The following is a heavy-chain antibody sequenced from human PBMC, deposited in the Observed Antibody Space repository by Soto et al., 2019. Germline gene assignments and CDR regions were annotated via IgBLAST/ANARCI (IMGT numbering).Heavy chain of an antibody. CDR1: GGSFSGYY. CDR3: ARVKAIHRDGMDV. D-gene: IGHD5-18*01. V-gene: IGHV4-34*01. J-gene: IGHJ6*02. Sequence: QVQLQQWGAGLLKPSETLSLTCAVYGGSFSGYYWSWIRQPPGKGLEWIGEINHSGSTNYNPSLKGRVTISVDTSKNQFSLKLSSVTAADTAVYYCARVKAIHRDGMDVWGQGTTVTVSS. CDR2: INHSGST.